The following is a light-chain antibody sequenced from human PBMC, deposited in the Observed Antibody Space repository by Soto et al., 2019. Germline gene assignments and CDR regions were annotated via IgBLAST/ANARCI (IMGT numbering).Light chain of an antibody. V-gene: IGKV1-39*01. J-gene: IGKJ1*01. CDR2: AAS. CDR3: QQSFSTPPT. CDR1: QSISSF. Sequence: DIQMTQSPSSLSASVGDRATITCRASQSISSFLTWYQQKAGKAPKLLIYAASSLQSGVPSRFSGSGSGTDFTLTISSLQPEDFASYYCQQSFSTPPTFGQGTKVDIK.